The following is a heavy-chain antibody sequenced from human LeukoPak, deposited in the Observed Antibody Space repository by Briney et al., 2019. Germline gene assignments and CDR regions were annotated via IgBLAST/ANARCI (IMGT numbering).Heavy chain of an antibody. CDR3: ARAVVKQSYYYYYMDV. CDR1: GGSISSGSYY. J-gene: IGHJ6*03. V-gene: IGHV4-61*02. D-gene: IGHD6-13*01. CDR2: IYASGST. Sequence: TLSLTCTVSGGSISSGSYYWSWIRQPAGKGLEWIGRIYASGSTNYNPSLKSRVTISVDTSKNQFSLKLSSVTAADTAVYYCARAVVKQSYYYYYMDVWGKGTTVTVSS.